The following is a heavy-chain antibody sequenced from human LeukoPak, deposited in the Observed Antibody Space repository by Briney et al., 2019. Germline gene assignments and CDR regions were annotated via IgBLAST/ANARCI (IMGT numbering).Heavy chain of an antibody. CDR3: ARDSYSGSYYGYFQH. CDR1: GFTFSSYA. Sequence: GGSLRLSCAASGFTFSSYAMHWVRQAPGKGLEYVSAISSNGGSTYYANSVKGRFTISRDNSKNTLYLRMGSLRAEDMAVYYCARDSYSGSYYGYFQHWGQGTLVTVSS. CDR2: ISSNGGST. J-gene: IGHJ1*01. V-gene: IGHV3-64*01. D-gene: IGHD1-26*01.